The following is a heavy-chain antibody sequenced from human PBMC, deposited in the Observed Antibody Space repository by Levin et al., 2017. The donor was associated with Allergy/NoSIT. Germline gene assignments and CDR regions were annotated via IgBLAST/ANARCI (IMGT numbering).Heavy chain of an antibody. CDR3: ARDSYYDSSGYYYYYGIDV. V-gene: IGHV4-31*03. J-gene: IGHJ6*02. D-gene: IGHD3-22*01. Sequence: SETLSLTCTVSGGSISSGGYYWSWIRQHPGKGLEWIGYIYYSGSTYYNPSLKSRVTISVDTSKNQFSLKLSSVTAADTAVYYCARDSYYDSSGYYYYYGIDVWGQGTTVTVSS. CDR2: IYYSGST. CDR1: GGSISSGGYY.